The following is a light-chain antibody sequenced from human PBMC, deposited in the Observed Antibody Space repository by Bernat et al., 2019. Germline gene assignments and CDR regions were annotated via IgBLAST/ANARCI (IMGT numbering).Light chain of an antibody. CDR1: QGISNY. V-gene: IGKV1-27*01. Sequence: DIQMTQSPSSLSASVGDRVIITCRASQGISNYLAWYQQKPGKVPKLLIYAASTLQSGFPSRFSGSGSGPDFTLTISSLQPEDVATYYCQRYNSAPLTFGGGTKVEIK. J-gene: IGKJ4*01. CDR3: QRYNSAPLT. CDR2: AAS.